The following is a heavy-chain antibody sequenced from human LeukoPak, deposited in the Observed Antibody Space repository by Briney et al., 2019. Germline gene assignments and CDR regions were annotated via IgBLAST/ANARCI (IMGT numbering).Heavy chain of an antibody. CDR2: IYTGGNT. D-gene: IGHD3-22*01. CDR3: ARGDDSGYYDYFDY. V-gene: IGHV3-53*01. CDR1: GFTVDRNY. Sequence: GGSLRLSCAASGFTVDRNYLSWVRQAPGKGLEWVSTIYTGGNTYYAASVKGRFTISRDFSKNTVFLHMNSLRAEDTAMYYCARGDDSGYYDYFDYWGQGALVTVSS. J-gene: IGHJ4*02.